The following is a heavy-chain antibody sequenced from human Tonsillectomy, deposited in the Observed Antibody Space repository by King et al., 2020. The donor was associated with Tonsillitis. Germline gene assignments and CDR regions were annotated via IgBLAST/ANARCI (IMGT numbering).Heavy chain of an antibody. CDR3: ARGIAARGLSG. CDR2: IWDDGSNK. CDR1: GFTFSSYV. V-gene: IGHV3-33*01. Sequence: VQLVESGGGVVQPGRSLRLSCSASGFTFSSYVMHWVRQAPGKGLEWVAVIWDDGSNKYYADSVKGRFTISRDNSKNTLDLQMNSLRAEDTAVYYCARGIAARGLSGWGQGTLVTVSS. D-gene: IGHD6-6*01. J-gene: IGHJ4*02.